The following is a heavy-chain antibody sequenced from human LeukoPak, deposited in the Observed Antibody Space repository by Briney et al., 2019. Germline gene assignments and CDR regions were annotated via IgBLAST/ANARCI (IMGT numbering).Heavy chain of an antibody. CDR3: TRGVTPTDGGLDY. CDR1: GFTFGDYA. V-gene: IGHV3-49*03. J-gene: IGHJ4*02. Sequence: GGSLRLSCTASGFTFGDYAMSWFRQAPGKGLEWVGFIRSKAYGGTAVYAASVKGRFTISRDDSKSIAYLQMNSLKTEDTAVFCCTRGVTPTDGGLDYWGQGTLVTVSS. D-gene: IGHD2-15*01. CDR2: IRSKAYGGTA.